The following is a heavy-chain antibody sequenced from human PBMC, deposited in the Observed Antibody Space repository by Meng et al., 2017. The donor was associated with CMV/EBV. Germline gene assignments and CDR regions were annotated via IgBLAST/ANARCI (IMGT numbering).Heavy chain of an antibody. Sequence: QVQELAPGAEEPSPALSVTGTGSGGHISSGDYYWSWIRQAPGKGLEWIGYIYYSGGTYYNPSLKSRVTISVDTSKKQFSLKLSSVTAADTAVYYCARVGRTSCYDYWGQGTLVTVSS. CDR1: GGHISSGDYY. CDR2: IYYSGGT. D-gene: IGHD2-2*01. J-gene: IGHJ4*02. CDR3: ARVGRTSCYDY. V-gene: IGHV4-30-4*08.